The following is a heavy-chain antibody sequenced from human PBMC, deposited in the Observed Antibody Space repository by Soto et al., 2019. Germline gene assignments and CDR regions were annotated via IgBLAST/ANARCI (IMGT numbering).Heavy chain of an antibody. J-gene: IGHJ4*02. Sequence: QVQLVQSGAEVKKPGSSVKVSCKASGGTFSSYTISWVRQSPGQGLEWLGRIIPILGIANYAQKFQCRVTITADISTSTAYMGPSRLRSEDTAVYYCARDLGMDIVLLPAALDYWGQGTLVTVSS. D-gene: IGHD2-2*03. CDR3: ARDLGMDIVLLPAALDY. V-gene: IGHV1-69*08. CDR2: IIPILGIA. CDR1: GGTFSSYT.